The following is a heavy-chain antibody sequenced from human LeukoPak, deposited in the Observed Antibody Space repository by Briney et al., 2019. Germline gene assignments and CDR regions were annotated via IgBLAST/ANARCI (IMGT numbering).Heavy chain of an antibody. CDR1: GYTFTDYY. D-gene: IGHD5-18*01. Sequence: GASVTLSCKASGYTFTDYYMHWVRQAPGQGLEWMGWINPNSRGTDSAQKFQGRFSMTRDTSISTAYMELSRLRSDDTAVYYCARRAREYSHDAFDIWGQGTMVTVSS. CDR3: ARRAREYSHDAFDI. CDR2: INPNSRGT. J-gene: IGHJ3*02. V-gene: IGHV1-2*02.